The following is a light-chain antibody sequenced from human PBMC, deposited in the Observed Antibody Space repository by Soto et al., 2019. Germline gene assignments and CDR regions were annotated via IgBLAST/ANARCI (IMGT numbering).Light chain of an antibody. CDR1: QSVSSNY. CDR3: QQYGSSPWT. V-gene: IGKV3-20*01. J-gene: IGKJ1*01. CDR2: GAS. Sequence: EIVLTQSPGTLSLSPGERATLSCRASQSVSSNYLAWYQQKPGQAPRPLIYGASSRATGIPDRFSGGGDGTDFTLTISRLEPEDFAVYYCQQYGSSPWTFGQGTKV.